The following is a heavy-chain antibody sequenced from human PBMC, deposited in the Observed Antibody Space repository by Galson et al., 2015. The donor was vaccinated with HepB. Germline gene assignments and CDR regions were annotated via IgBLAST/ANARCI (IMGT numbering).Heavy chain of an antibody. J-gene: IGHJ6*02. CDR1: GYTFTSYG. V-gene: IGHV1-18*04. CDR2: ISAYNGNT. D-gene: IGHD2-2*01. Sequence: SVKVSCKASGYTFTSYGISWVRQAPGQGLEWMGWISAYNGNTNYAQKLQGRVTMTTDTSTSTAYMELRSLRSDDTAVYYCASRVVVPAAMAQGYYGMDVWGQGTTVTVSS. CDR3: ASRVVVPAAMAQGYYGMDV.